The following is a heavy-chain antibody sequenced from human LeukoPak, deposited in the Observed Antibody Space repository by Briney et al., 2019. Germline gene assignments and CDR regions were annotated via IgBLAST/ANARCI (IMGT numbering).Heavy chain of an antibody. CDR2: IYHSGST. J-gene: IGHJ4*02. V-gene: IGHV4-34*01. CDR3: ARAQQLWLIYYFDY. CDR1: GGSFSGYY. Sequence: SETLSLTCAVYGGSFSGYYWSWIRQPPGKGLEWIGSIYHSGSTYYNPSLKSRVTISVDTSKNQFSLKLSSVTAADTAVYYCARAQQLWLIYYFDYWGQGTLVTVSS. D-gene: IGHD5-18*01.